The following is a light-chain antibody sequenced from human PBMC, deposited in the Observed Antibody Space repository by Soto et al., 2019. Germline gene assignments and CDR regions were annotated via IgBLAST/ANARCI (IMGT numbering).Light chain of an antibody. Sequence: DIQMTQSPSILSASVGDSVTITCRASQSISGWLAWYQQKPGKAPKLLISKASTLESGVPSRFSGSGSGTEFTLTISSLQPDDFATYDCQQYNSYSLTFGQGTKVEI. CDR3: QQYNSYSLT. J-gene: IGKJ1*01. CDR2: KAS. CDR1: QSISGW. V-gene: IGKV1-5*03.